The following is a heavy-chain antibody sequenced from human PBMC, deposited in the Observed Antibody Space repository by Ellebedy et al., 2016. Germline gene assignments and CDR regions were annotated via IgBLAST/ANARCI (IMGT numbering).Heavy chain of an antibody. D-gene: IGHD5-18*01. CDR1: GFTFSNAW. V-gene: IGHV3-15*01. CDR2: IKSKTDGGTT. Sequence: GESLKISXAASGFTFSNAWMSWVRQAPGKGLEWVGRIKSKTDGGTTDYAAPVKGRFTISRDDSKSIAYLQMNSLKTEDTAVYYCTREDADTAWEYYFDYWGQGTLVTVSS. J-gene: IGHJ4*02. CDR3: TREDADTAWEYYFDY.